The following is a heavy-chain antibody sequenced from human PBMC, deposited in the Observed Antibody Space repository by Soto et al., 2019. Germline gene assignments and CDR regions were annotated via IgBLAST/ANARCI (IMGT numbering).Heavy chain of an antibody. J-gene: IGHJ4*02. CDR3: ARDGMITFGGVIAPDFDY. CDR1: GFTFSSYS. Sequence: PGGSLRLSCAASGFTFSSYSMNWVRQAPGKGLEWVSSISSSSSYIYYADSVKGRFTISRDNAKNSLYLQMNSLRAEDTAVYYCARDGMITFGGVIAPDFDYWGQGTLVTVSS. D-gene: IGHD3-16*02. V-gene: IGHV3-21*01. CDR2: ISSSSSYI.